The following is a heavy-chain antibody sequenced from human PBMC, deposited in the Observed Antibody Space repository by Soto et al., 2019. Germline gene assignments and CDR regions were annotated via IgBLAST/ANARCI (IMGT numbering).Heavy chain of an antibody. CDR3: ARVPRDGYNKNAFDI. Sequence: SVKVSCKASGGTFSSYAISWVRQAPGQGLEWMGGIIPIFGTANYAQKFQGRVTTTADESTSTAYMKLSSLRSEDTSVYYCARVPRDGYNKNAFDIWGQGTMVTVSS. V-gene: IGHV1-69*13. CDR2: IIPIFGTA. D-gene: IGHD5-12*01. CDR1: GGTFSSYA. J-gene: IGHJ3*02.